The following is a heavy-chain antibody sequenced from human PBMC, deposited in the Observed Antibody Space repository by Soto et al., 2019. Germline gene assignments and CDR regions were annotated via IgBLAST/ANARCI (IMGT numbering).Heavy chain of an antibody. J-gene: IGHJ3*02. CDR2: IGSGSAHI. Sequence: LRLSYAASGFTFSFYIMNWVRQAPGKGLEWVSSIGSGSAHIYYADSVKGQFTISRDNAKNSLFLQMNSLRAEDTAVYYCARAYYDDSSGYQTAFDIWGQGTMVTVS. D-gene: IGHD3-22*01. CDR3: ARAYYDDSSGYQTAFDI. CDR1: GFTFSFYI. V-gene: IGHV3-21*01.